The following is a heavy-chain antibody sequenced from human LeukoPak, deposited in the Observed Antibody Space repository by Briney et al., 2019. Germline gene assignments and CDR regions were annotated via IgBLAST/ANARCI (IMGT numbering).Heavy chain of an antibody. D-gene: IGHD4-17*01. Sequence: GGSLRLSCAASGFTFSSYSMNWVRQAPGKGLEWVSSISSSSSYIYYADSVKGRFTISKDNAKNSLYLQMNSLRAEDTAVYYCARDSKATVTTDWGQGTLVTVSS. J-gene: IGHJ4*02. CDR2: ISSSSSYI. CDR1: GFTFSSYS. V-gene: IGHV3-21*01. CDR3: ARDSKATVTTD.